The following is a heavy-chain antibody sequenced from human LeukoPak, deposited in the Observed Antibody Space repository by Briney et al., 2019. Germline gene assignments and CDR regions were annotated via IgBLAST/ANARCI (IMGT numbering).Heavy chain of an antibody. CDR2: IYYTGNT. CDR1: GGSISNYY. D-gene: IGHD3-22*01. V-gene: IGHV4-59*01. CDR3: ARSTIVVVPRTFDI. J-gene: IGHJ3*02. Sequence: SETLSLTCTVSGGSISNYYWNWIRQPPGKGLEWIGYIYYTGNTNYNPSLKSRVTISVDTSKNQFSLKLSSVTAADTAVYYCARSTIVVVPRTFDIWGQGTMVTVSS.